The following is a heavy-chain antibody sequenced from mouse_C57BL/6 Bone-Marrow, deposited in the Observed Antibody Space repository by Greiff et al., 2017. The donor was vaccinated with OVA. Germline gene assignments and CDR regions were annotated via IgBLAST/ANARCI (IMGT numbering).Heavy chain of an antibody. CDR2: IDPEAGET. J-gene: IGHJ4*01. Sequence: EVQLQQSGAELVKPGASVKLSCTASGFTIKDYYMHWVKQRPEQGLEWIGRIDPEAGETKYAPKFQGKATITADTSSNTAYLQLSSLTSEDTAVYYCALFITHGDYWCRGTSVSVS. V-gene: IGHV14-2*01. CDR1: GFTIKDYY. D-gene: IGHD1-1*01. CDR3: ALFITHGDY.